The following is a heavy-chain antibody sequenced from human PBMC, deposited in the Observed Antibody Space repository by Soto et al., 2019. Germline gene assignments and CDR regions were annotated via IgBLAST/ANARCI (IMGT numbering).Heavy chain of an antibody. V-gene: IGHV4-61*01. CDR3: ARDSIVRGFDP. CDR2: IYYSGST. J-gene: IGHJ5*02. D-gene: IGHD2-15*01. Sequence: QVQLQESGPGLVKPSETLSLTCTVSGGSVSSGSYYWSWIRQPPGNVLEWIGYIYYSGSTNYNPSLKSRVTISVDTYKNQFSLKLSSVTAADTAVYYCARDSIVRGFDPCGQGTLVTVSS. CDR1: GGSVSSGSYY.